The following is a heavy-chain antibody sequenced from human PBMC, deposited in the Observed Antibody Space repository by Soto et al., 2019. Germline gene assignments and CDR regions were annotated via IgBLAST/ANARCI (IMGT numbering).Heavy chain of an antibody. Sequence: PGGSLRLSCAASGFTFSSYAMSWVRQAPGKGLEWVSAISGSGGSTYYADSVKGRFTISRDNSKNTLYLQMNSLRAEDTAVYYCAKDPVIAAAGRGPKNWFDPWGQGTPVTVSS. CDR1: GFTFSSYA. D-gene: IGHD6-13*01. CDR3: AKDPVIAAAGRGPKNWFDP. V-gene: IGHV3-23*01. CDR2: ISGSGGST. J-gene: IGHJ5*02.